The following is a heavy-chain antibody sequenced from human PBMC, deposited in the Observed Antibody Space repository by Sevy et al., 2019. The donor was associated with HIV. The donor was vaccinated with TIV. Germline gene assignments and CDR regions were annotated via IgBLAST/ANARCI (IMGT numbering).Heavy chain of an antibody. Sequence: ASVKVSCKGSGYPFTSFGISWVRQAPGQGLEWMGWINTNNGNANYAQKYQGRGTMTRDTSTSTAYMELRSLRSDDTAVYYCAKDRGYCSGGSCYIQVWGQGTLVTVSS. J-gene: IGHJ1*01. CDR2: INTNNGNA. CDR1: GYPFTSFG. V-gene: IGHV1-18*01. CDR3: AKDRGYCSGGSCYIQV. D-gene: IGHD2-15*01.